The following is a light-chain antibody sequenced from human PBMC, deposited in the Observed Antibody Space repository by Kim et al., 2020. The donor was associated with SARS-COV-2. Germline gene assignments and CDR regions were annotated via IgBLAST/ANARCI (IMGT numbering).Light chain of an antibody. V-gene: IGLV3-1*01. Sequence: SYELTQPPSVSVSPGQTASITCSGNNLGTKYANWFQQKPGQSPVLVIYQDTKRPSGVPERFSGSNAGNTATLTISGTQAMDEGDYYCQAWDNNSGVFGTGTKVTDL. CDR2: QDT. CDR1: NLGTKY. J-gene: IGLJ1*01. CDR3: QAWDNNSGV.